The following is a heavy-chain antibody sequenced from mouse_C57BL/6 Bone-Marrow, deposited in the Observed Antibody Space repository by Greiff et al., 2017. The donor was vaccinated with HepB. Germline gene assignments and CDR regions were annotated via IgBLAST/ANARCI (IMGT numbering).Heavy chain of an antibody. J-gene: IGHJ2*01. Sequence: EVKLVESGGGLVKPGGSLKLSCAASGFTFSSYAMSWVRQTPEKRLEWVATISDGGSYTYYPDNVKGRFTISRDNAKNNLYLQMSHLKSEDTAMYYCARDVVATGYFDYWGQGTTLTVSS. CDR3: ARDVVATGYFDY. CDR2: ISDGGSYT. V-gene: IGHV5-4*01. D-gene: IGHD1-1*01. CDR1: GFTFSSYA.